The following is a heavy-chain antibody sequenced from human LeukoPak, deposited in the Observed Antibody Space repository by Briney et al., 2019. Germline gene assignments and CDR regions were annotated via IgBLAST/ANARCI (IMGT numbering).Heavy chain of an antibody. Sequence: GGSLRLSCAGSGFPFSIHGMNWVRQAPGKGLEWVSGISPGGGPTYYADSVKGRFTISRDDSKNTLYLQMNNLRAEDTAVYYCAELGITMIGGVWGKGTTVTISS. CDR3: AELGITMIGGV. J-gene: IGHJ6*04. D-gene: IGHD3-10*02. CDR2: ISPGGGPT. CDR1: GFPFSIHG. V-gene: IGHV3-23*01.